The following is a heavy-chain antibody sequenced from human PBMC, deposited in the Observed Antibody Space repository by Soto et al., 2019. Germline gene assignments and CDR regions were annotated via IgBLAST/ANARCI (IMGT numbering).Heavy chain of an antibody. Sequence: EVKLLESGGGLVQPGGSLRLSCGVSGFTETSNGVSWVRQAPGKGLEWVSAISPNGQGIWYADSVKGRFTISRDISRNTVFRQMDSLRAEDTAVYYCAKDRQEPRDYFHYWGQGTLVTVSS. CDR1: GFTETSNG. V-gene: IGHV3-23*01. CDR3: AKDRQEPRDYFHY. CDR2: ISPNGQGI. D-gene: IGHD1-26*01. J-gene: IGHJ4*02.